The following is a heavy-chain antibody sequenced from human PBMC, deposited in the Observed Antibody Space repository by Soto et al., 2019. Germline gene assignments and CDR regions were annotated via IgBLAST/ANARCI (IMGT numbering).Heavy chain of an antibody. CDR2: IGGSNGKT. D-gene: IGHD2-15*01. J-gene: IGHJ4*01. CDR3: AKDKSCSDGVCYLDY. V-gene: IGHV3-23*01. CDR1: GFIFSNYA. Sequence: PGGSLRLSCAASGFIFSNYAMSWVRQAPGKGLEWVSGIGGSNGKTYYADSVLGRFTVSRDNSKNTLFLQMNSPRAEDTAVYYCAKDKSCSDGVCYLDYWGQGTLVTVSS.